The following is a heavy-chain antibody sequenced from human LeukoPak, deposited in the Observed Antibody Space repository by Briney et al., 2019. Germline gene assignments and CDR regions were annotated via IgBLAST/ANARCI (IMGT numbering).Heavy chain of an antibody. CDR1: GYTFTGYY. V-gene: IGHV1-2*06. Sequence: ASVKVSCKASGYTFTGYYMHWVRQAPGQGLEWMGRINPNSGGTNYAQKFQGRVTMTRDTSISTAYMELSRLRSDDTAVYYGAKPTPYGSGRWFDPWGQGTLVTGSS. D-gene: IGHD3-10*01. J-gene: IGHJ5*02. CDR2: INPNSGGT. CDR3: AKPTPYGSGRWFDP.